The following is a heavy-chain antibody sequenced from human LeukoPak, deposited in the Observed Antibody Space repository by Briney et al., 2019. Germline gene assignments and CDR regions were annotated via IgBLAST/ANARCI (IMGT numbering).Heavy chain of an antibody. V-gene: IGHV3-30*18. CDR2: ISYDGSNK. D-gene: IGHD3-22*01. CDR1: GFTFSSYG. CDR3: AKEGFYDSSGYGAFDI. Sequence: EGSLRLSCAASGFTFSSYGMHWVRQAPGKGLEWVAVISYDGSNKYYADYVKGRFTISRDNSKNTLYLQMNSLRAEDTAVYYCAKEGFYDSSGYGAFDIWGQGTMVTVSS. J-gene: IGHJ3*02.